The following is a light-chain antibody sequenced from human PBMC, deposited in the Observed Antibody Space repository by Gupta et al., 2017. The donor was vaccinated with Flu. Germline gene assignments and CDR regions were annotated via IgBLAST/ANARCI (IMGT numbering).Light chain of an antibody. V-gene: IGKV3-15*01. CDR3: HLYNTWPPST. CDR2: GTA. J-gene: IGKJ3*01. CDR1: GNISTS. Sequence: ATLPVPPGESATPTRRAGGNISTSRALCKQKPGTATTLLIYGTATRATGMPARLGGSGSGTDFAFTISSRQSDDFAVYYCHLYNTWPPSTCGPGTRVDVK.